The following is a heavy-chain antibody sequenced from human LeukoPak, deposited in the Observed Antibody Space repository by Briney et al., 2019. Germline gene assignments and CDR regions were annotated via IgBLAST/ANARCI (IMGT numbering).Heavy chain of an antibody. CDR1: GFTFRSYS. J-gene: IGHJ4*02. CDR3: AKVAARDCTIPMCNVADY. V-gene: IGHV3-33*06. D-gene: IGHD2-21*01. CDR2: IWYDGSDK. Sequence: PGTSLRLSCAPSGFTFRSYSMHWVRQAPGKGLEGVAVIWYDGSDKHYADSVKGRFTIYRDNSKNTLNLQMNSLRGEDTAVYYCAKVAARDCTIPMCNVADYWGQGTLVTVSS.